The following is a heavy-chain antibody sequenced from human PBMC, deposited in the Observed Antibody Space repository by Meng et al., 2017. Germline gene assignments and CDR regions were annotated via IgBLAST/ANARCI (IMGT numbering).Heavy chain of an antibody. Sequence: QVQLQQWGAGLLKPSETLSLTCAVYGGSFSGYYWNWIRQPPGKGLEWIGETNHSGSTNYNPSLKSRVTISVDTSKNQFSLKLSSVTAADTAVYYCARVPGGIGAADYWGQGTLVTVSS. CDR3: ARVPGGIGAADY. CDR1: GGSFSGYY. V-gene: IGHV4-34*01. D-gene: IGHD3-10*01. J-gene: IGHJ4*02. CDR2: TNHSGST.